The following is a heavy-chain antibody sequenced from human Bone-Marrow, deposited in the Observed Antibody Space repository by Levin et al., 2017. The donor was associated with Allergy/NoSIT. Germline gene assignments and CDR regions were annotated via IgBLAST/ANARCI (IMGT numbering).Heavy chain of an antibody. J-gene: IGHJ6*03. V-gene: IGHV4-34*01. CDR3: ARGAAYLAAAGRGDMDV. D-gene: IGHD6-13*01. Sequence: MSSETLSLTCAVYGGSFSGYYWSWIRQPPGKGLEWIGEINHSGSTNYNPSLKSRVTISVDTSKNQFSLKLSSVTAADTAVYYCARGAAYLAAAGRGDMDVWGKGTTVTVSS. CDR2: INHSGST. CDR1: GGSFSGYY.